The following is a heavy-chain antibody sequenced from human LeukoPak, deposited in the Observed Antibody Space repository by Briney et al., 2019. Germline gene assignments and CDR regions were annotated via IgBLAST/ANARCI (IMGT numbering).Heavy chain of an antibody. V-gene: IGHV1-18*01. CDR2: ISTYNGKT. D-gene: IGHD3-16*01. J-gene: IGHJ4*02. Sequence: GASVTVSCKPSDYTFTSYGITWVRQAPGQGLEWMGWISTYNGKTNYVDEFQGRVTMTTDTFTKTVYIHLRSLRSDDTALYYCARGPYYGDLNPDYFDYWGQGTLVTVSS. CDR1: DYTFTSYG. CDR3: ARGPYYGDLNPDYFDY.